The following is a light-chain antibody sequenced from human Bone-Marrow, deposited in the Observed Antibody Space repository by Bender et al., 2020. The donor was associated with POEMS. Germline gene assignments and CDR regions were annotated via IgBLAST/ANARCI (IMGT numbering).Light chain of an antibody. V-gene: IGLV3-21*03. CDR3: AVWDDSLNGWM. J-gene: IGLJ3*02. Sequence: SYVLTQPPSVSVAPGKTARITCGGSNIGSKSVHWYQQKPGQAPVLVVYDDNDRPSGIPERFSGSNSGNTATLTISRVEAGDEADYYCAVWDDSLNGWMFGGGTKLTVL. CDR1: NIGSKS. CDR2: DDN.